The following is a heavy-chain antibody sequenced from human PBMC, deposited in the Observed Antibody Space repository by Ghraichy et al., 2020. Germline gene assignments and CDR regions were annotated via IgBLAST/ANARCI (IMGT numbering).Heavy chain of an antibody. J-gene: IGHJ5*02. CDR3: AKDSELHYYDSSGAVFDP. Sequence: SLNISCAASGFTFDDYAMHWVRQAPGKGREWVSGISWNSGSIGYADSVKGRFTISRDNAKNSLYLQMNSLRAEDTALYYCAKDSELHYYDSSGAVFDPWGQGTLVTVSS. CDR1: GFTFDDYA. V-gene: IGHV3-9*01. D-gene: IGHD3-22*01. CDR2: ISWNSGSI.